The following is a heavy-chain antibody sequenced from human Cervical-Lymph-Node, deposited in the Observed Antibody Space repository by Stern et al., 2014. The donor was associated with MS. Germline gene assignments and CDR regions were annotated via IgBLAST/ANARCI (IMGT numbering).Heavy chain of an antibody. CDR1: GGTFSSYA. V-gene: IGHV1-69*01. CDR3: GRTSGYSYGSPRKNWFDP. J-gene: IGHJ5*02. D-gene: IGHD5-18*01. Sequence: DQLVESGAEVKKPGSSVKVSCKASGGTFSSYAISWVRQAPGQGLEWMGGIIPIFGTANYAQKFQGRVTITADESTSTAYMELSSLRSEDTAVYYCGRTSGYSYGSPRKNWFDPWGQGTLVTVSS. CDR2: IIPIFGTA.